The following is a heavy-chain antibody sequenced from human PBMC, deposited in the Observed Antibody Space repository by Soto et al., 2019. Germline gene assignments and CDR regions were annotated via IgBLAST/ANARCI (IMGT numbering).Heavy chain of an antibody. CDR1: GYNFADYG. V-gene: IGHV1-18*01. Sequence: QVHLVQSGPELKKPGASVKVSCKASGYNFADYGINWVRQAPGQGLEWMGWISAYNGNTNYAQKIQDRVPMTTDTSTNSAYMEMRRLRSDVSAVYYCARGGFQDLTRFGFDYSGMDVWGQGTTVTVSS. D-gene: IGHD3-3*01. J-gene: IGHJ6*02. CDR2: ISAYNGNT. CDR3: ARGGFQDLTRFGFDYSGMDV.